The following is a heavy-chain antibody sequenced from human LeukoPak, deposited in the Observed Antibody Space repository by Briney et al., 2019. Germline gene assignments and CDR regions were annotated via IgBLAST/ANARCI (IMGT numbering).Heavy chain of an antibody. CDR2: IYSGGST. Sequence: PGGSLRLSCAASGFTVSSNYMSWVRQAPGKGLEWVSVIYSGGSTYYADSVKGRFTISRDNSKSTLYLQMNSLRAEDTAVYYCATAKYCGGDCFDAFDIWGQGTMVTVSS. D-gene: IGHD2-21*02. CDR1: GFTVSSNY. V-gene: IGHV3-66*01. CDR3: ATAKYCGGDCFDAFDI. J-gene: IGHJ3*02.